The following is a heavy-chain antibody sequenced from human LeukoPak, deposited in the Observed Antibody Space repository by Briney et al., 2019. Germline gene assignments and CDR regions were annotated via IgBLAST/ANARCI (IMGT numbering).Heavy chain of an antibody. CDR3: TRARHGNCYWDH. CDR2: IRPDDSDT. V-gene: IGHV5-51*01. J-gene: IGHJ4*02. D-gene: IGHD1-7*01. Sequence: GESLQISCKAAEYSFTNYWIGWVRRMPGKGLQWMGIIRPDDSDTRYSPSFQGRVTISADKSTSTAYLQWSSLKASDTAMYYCTRARHGNCYWDHWGQGTLVTVSS. CDR1: EYSFTNYW.